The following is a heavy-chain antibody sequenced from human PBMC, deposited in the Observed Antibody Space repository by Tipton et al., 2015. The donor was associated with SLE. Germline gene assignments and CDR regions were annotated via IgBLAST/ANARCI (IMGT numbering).Heavy chain of an antibody. D-gene: IGHD3-10*01. J-gene: IGHJ6*02. Sequence: QVQLVQSGAEVKKPGASVKVSCKASGYTFTSYGISWVRQAPGQGLEWMGWISTYNGNTHYAQNLQGRVIMTTYTSTSTAYMELRSLRSDDTAVYYCAREVDSGSYYYYYGMDVGGQGTTVTISS. CDR3: AREVDSGSYYYYYGMDV. CDR1: GYTFTSYG. CDR2: ISTYNGNT. V-gene: IGHV1-18*01.